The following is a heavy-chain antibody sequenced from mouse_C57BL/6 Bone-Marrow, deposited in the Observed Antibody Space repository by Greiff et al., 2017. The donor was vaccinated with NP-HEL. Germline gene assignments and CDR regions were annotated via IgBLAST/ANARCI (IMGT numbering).Heavy chain of an antibody. V-gene: IGHV1-54*01. J-gene: IGHJ2*01. CDR3: ARLGLHRNY. D-gene: IGHD4-1*01. CDR2: INPGSGGT. Sequence: QVQLKQSGAELVRPGTSVKVSCKASGYAFTNYLIEWVKQRPGQGLEWIGVINPGSGGTNYNEKFKGKATLTADKSSSTAYMQLSSLTSEDSAVYFCARLGLHRNYWGQGTTLTVSS. CDR1: GYAFTNYL.